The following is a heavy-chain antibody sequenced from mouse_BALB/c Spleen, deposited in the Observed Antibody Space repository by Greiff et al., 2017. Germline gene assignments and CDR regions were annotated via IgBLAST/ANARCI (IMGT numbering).Heavy chain of an antibody. CDR1: GYTFTSYT. CDR3: ARGYDGYPFDY. V-gene: IGHV1-4*01. D-gene: IGHD2-3*01. J-gene: IGHJ2*01. CDR2: INPSSGYT. Sequence: VQRVESGAELARPGASVKMSCKASGYTFTSYTMHWVKQRPGQGLEWIGYINPSSGYTNYNQKFKDKATLTADKSSSTAYMQLSSLTSEDSAVYYCARGYDGYPFDYWGQGTTLTVSS.